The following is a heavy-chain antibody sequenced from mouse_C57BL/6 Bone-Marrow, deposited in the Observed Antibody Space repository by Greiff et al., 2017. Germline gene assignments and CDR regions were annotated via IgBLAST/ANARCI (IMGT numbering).Heavy chain of an antibody. J-gene: IGHJ4*01. CDR2: IYPSDSET. Sequence: QVQLQQPGAELVRPGSSVKLSCKASGYTFTSYWMDWAKQRPGQGLEWIGNIYPSDSETHYNQKFKDKATLTVDKSSSTAYMQLSSLTSEDSAVYYCARVYYGYYGLFYYAMDYWGQGTSVTVSS. D-gene: IGHD2-3*01. CDR3: ARVYYGYYGLFYYAMDY. CDR1: GYTFTSYW. V-gene: IGHV1-61*01.